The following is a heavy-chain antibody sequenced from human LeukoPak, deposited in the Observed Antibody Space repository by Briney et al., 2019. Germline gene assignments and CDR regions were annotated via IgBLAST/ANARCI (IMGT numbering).Heavy chain of an antibody. D-gene: IGHD3-10*01. Sequence: VASVKVSCRDSGYTFTSYNMNWVRQAPGQGLEWMGWISAYNGNTNYAQNFQGRVTMTTDTSTSTAYMELRSLRSDDTAVYYCARDPRRYGSGTYYFDYWGQGTLVTVSS. CDR3: ARDPRRYGSGTYYFDY. CDR1: GYTFTSYN. CDR2: ISAYNGNT. V-gene: IGHV1-18*04. J-gene: IGHJ4*02.